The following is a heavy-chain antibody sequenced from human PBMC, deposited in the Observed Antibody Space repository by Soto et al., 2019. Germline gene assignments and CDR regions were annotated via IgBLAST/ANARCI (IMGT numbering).Heavy chain of an antibody. CDR1: GYTFTNYI. Sequence: QVQLVQSGPEVKKPGASVKVSCKASGYTFTNYIISWVRQAPGQGLEWMGRISDYNGNADYSQQLQGRVTMTTDTSTNTAYMELRSLTSDDTAVYYCVRAPGSYFYYFDSWGQGTQVTVSS. D-gene: IGHD3-10*01. CDR2: ISDYNGNA. CDR3: VRAPGSYFYYFDS. V-gene: IGHV1-18*01. J-gene: IGHJ4*02.